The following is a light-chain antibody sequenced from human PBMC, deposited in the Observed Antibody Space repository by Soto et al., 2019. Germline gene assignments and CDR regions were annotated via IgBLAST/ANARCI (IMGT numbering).Light chain of an antibody. V-gene: IGKV3-15*01. CDR3: QRYNDWPPYT. Sequence: EIVMTQSPATLSVSPGERATLSCRASQSVSSNFAWYQQKPGQAPRLLIYGASTRATGIPARLSGSGSGTEFTLTISSLQSEDFAVYYCQRYNDWPPYTFGQGTKLQIK. J-gene: IGKJ2*01. CDR1: QSVSSN. CDR2: GAS.